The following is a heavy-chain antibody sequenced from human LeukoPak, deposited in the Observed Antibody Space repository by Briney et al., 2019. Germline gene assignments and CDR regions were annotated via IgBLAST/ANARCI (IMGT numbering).Heavy chain of an antibody. J-gene: IGHJ4*02. CDR2: IYYSGST. D-gene: IGHD6-19*01. CDR1: GGSFSGYY. V-gene: IGHV4-59*01. CDR3: ARDRGYSSGWYRGYFDY. Sequence: SETLSLTCAVYGGSFSGYYWSWIRQPPGKGLEWIGYIYYSGSTNYNPSLKSRVTISVDTSKNQFSLKLSSVTAADTAVYYCARDRGYSSGWYRGYFDYWGQGTLVTVSS.